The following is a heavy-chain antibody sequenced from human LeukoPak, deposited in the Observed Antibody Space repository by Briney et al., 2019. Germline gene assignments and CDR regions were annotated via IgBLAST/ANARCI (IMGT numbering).Heavy chain of an antibody. D-gene: IGHD6-19*01. CDR1: GGSFSGYY. J-gene: IGHJ6*03. Sequence: SETLSLTCAVYGGSFSGYYWSWIRQPPGKGLEWIGEINHSGSTNYNPSLKSRVTISVDTSKKQFSLKLSSVTAADTAVYYCARNIAVAGRGDYMDVWGKGTTVTISS. CDR3: ARNIAVAGRGDYMDV. V-gene: IGHV4-34*01. CDR2: INHSGST.